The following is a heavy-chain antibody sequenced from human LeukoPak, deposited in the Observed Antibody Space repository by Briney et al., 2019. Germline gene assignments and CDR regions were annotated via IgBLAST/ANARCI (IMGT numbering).Heavy chain of an antibody. CDR3: AKPGDFRITMVRGVITD. D-gene: IGHD3-10*01. Sequence: GGSLRLSCAASGFTFSSYGMRWVRQAPGKGLEWVAVISYDGSNKYYADSVKGRFTISRDNSKNTLYLQMNSLRAEDTAVYYGAKPGDFRITMVRGVITDWGQGALVTVSS. CDR1: GFTFSSYG. CDR2: ISYDGSNK. J-gene: IGHJ4*02. V-gene: IGHV3-30*18.